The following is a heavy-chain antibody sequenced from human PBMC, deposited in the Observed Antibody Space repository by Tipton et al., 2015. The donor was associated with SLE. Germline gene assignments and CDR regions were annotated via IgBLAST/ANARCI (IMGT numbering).Heavy chain of an antibody. CDR2: INGYNGDT. V-gene: IGHV1-18*01. CDR1: GYTLTTDG. Sequence: QVQLVQSGAEVKEPGASVKVSCKASGYTLTTDGLSWVRQAPGQGLEWMGWINGYNGDTKYAQKFQGRVTMTTDTSTSTAYMELRSLTSDDTAVYYCARIPSYSYGYNSDYWGQGTLVTVSS. CDR3: ARIPSYSYGYNSDY. D-gene: IGHD5-18*01. J-gene: IGHJ4*02.